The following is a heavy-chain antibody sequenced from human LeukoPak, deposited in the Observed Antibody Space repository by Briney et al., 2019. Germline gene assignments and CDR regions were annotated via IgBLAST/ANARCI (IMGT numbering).Heavy chain of an antibody. D-gene: IGHD2-2*01. J-gene: IGHJ4*02. V-gene: IGHV3-74*01. CDR1: GFTFSSYW. Sequence: LSGGSLRLSCAASGFTFSSYWMHWVRQAPGKGLVWVSRINSDGSSTSYADSVKGRFTISRDNAKNTLYLQMNSLRAEDTAVYYCARGSIVVVPAAIDYWGQGTLVTVSS. CDR2: INSDGSST. CDR3: ARGSIVVVPAAIDY.